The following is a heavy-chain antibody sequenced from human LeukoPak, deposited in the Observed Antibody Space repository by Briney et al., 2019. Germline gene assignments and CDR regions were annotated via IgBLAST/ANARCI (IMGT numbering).Heavy chain of an antibody. Sequence: PGGSLRLSCAASGFTFDDYAMHWVRQAPGKGLEWVSGISWNSGSIGYADSVKGRFTISRDNAKNSLYLQMNSLRAEDTALYYCAKDNSGSLVNWFDPWGQGTLVTVSS. V-gene: IGHV3-9*01. CDR1: GFTFDDYA. CDR2: ISWNSGSI. D-gene: IGHD3-10*01. J-gene: IGHJ5*02. CDR3: AKDNSGSLVNWFDP.